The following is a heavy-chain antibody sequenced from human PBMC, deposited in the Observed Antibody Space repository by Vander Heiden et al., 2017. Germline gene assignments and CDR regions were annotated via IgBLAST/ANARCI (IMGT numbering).Heavy chain of an antibody. CDR2: ISWNSGSI. V-gene: IGHV3-9*01. D-gene: IGHD3-22*01. Sequence: EVQLVESGGGLVQPGRSLRLSCAASGFTFDDYAMHWVRQAPGKGLEWVSGISWNSGSIGYADSVKGRVTISRDNAKNALYRQMNSLRAEETALYYCAKVKYYDDSSGWVGAFDIWGQGTMVTVSS. CDR3: AKVKYYDDSSGWVGAFDI. CDR1: GFTFDDYA. J-gene: IGHJ3*02.